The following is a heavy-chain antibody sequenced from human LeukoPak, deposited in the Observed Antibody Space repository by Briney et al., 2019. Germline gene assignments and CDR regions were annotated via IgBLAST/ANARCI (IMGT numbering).Heavy chain of an antibody. CDR2: ISGSGGGT. CDR1: GFTLSNYA. Sequence: GGSLRLSCAASGFTLSNYAMSWVRQAPGKGLEWVSAISGSGGGTYYADSVKGRFTISRANSKNTLHLQMNSLRAEDTAVYYCAKDQGFVVVTATFDYWGQGTLVTVSS. V-gene: IGHV3-23*01. D-gene: IGHD2-21*02. J-gene: IGHJ4*02. CDR3: AKDQGFVVVTATFDY.